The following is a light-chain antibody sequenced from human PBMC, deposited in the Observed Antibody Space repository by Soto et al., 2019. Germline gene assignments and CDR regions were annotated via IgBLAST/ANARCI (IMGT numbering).Light chain of an antibody. CDR3: ISYTTISTYV. J-gene: IGLJ1*01. V-gene: IGLV2-14*03. Sequence: CVLTQPASGSGSPGQSIAIFCTGTSSDVGSYNYVSWYQHHPGRAPKVMIYDVSSRPSGVSNRFSGSKSGNTASLTISGLQAEDEADYYCISYTTISTYVFGTGTKFTVL. CDR1: SSDVGSYNY. CDR2: DVS.